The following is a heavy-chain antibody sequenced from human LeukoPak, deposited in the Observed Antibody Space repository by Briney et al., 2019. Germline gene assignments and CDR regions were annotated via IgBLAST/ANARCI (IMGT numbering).Heavy chain of an antibody. CDR2: IYYSGST. V-gene: IGHV4-59*01. D-gene: IGHD3-10*01. J-gene: IGHJ6*02. CDR1: GGSISSYY. CDR3: ARSYYYGSGSYGMDV. Sequence: SESLSLTCTVSGGSISSYYWSWIRQPPGKGLEWIGYIYYSGSTNYNPSLKSRVTISVDTSKNQFSLKLSSVTAADTAVYYCARSYYYGSGSYGMDVWGQGTTVTVSS.